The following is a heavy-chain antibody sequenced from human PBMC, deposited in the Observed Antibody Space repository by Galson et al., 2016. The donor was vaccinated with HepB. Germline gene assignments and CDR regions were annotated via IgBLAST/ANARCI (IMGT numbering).Heavy chain of an antibody. D-gene: IGHD3-16*01. CDR3: VRLLGGGRTAPPVTDDGDRRWFDP. J-gene: IGHJ5*02. V-gene: IGHV4-4*01. CDR2: VYHSGTV. Sequence: GLEWLGQVYHSGTVNYNPSFKSRLTISVDKSKSQFSLTLTSVTAADTAIYFCVRLLGGGRTAPPVTDDGDRRWFDPWGQGILVTVSS.